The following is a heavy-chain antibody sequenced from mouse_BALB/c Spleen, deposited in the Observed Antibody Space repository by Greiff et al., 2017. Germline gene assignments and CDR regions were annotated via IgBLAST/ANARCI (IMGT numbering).Heavy chain of an antibody. CDR3: ARKDYYYAMDY. CDR2: ISSGSSTI. CDR1: GFTFSSFG. Sequence: EGKLVESGGGLVQPGGSRKLSCAASGFTFSSFGMHWVRQAPEKGLEWVAYISSGSSTIYYADTVKGRFTISRDNPKNTLFLQMTSLRSEDTAMYYCARKDYYYAMDYWGQGTSVTVSS. V-gene: IGHV5-17*02. J-gene: IGHJ4*01.